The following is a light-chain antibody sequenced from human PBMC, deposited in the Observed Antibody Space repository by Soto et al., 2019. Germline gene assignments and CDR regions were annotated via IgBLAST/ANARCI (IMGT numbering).Light chain of an antibody. CDR3: ATWDDSLNGRV. CDR2: TNY. V-gene: IGLV1-44*01. J-gene: IGLJ1*01. Sequence: QSALTQPPSASGTPGQRVTISCSGSNSNIGSNTVNWYQQLPGTAPKLLIYTNYQRPSGVPDRFSGAKSGTSASLAISGLQSEDEADYYCATWDDSLNGRVFGTGTKLTVL. CDR1: NSNIGSNT.